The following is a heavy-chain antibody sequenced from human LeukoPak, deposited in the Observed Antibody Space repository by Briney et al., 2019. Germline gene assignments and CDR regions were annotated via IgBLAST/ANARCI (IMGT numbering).Heavy chain of an antibody. CDR3: ARGRNYYGSGSYYHFDY. Sequence: GASVKVSCKASGYTFTGYYMHWVRQAPGQGLEWMGWINPNGGGTNYAQKFQGWVTMTRDTSISTAYMELSRLRSDDTAVYYCARGRNYYGSGSYYHFDYWGQGTLVTVSS. V-gene: IGHV1-2*04. D-gene: IGHD3-10*01. J-gene: IGHJ4*02. CDR2: INPNGGGT. CDR1: GYTFTGYY.